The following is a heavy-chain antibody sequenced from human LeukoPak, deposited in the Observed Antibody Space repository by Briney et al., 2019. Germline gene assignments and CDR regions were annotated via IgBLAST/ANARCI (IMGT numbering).Heavy chain of an antibody. V-gene: IGHV1-46*01. J-gene: IGHJ5*02. D-gene: IGHD2-15*01. CDR2: INPSDGST. CDR1: GYSFTTYY. CDR3: ARDVVVEVGMLPTDSWFDP. Sequence: ASVKLACEATGYSFTTYYIHWMRQAPGRGLEWMGIINPSDGSTSSAQKFQGRVTMTSDTSTSTVYMELSSLTYDDTAVYYCARDVVVEVGMLPTDSWFDPWGRGTLVAVSS.